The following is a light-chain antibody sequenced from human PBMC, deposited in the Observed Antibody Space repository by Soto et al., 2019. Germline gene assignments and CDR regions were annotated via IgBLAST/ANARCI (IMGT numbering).Light chain of an antibody. CDR2: DNN. CDR1: SSNIGAGY. CDR3: GAWDDRLTVYV. V-gene: IGLV1-51*01. J-gene: IGLJ1*01. Sequence: QSVLTQPPSVSGAPGQRVTISCTGSSSNIGAGYVVHWYQHLPGTAPKLLIYDNNKRPSGIPARFSGSKSGTSATLGITGLQTGDEADYYCGAWDDRLTVYVFGSGTKVTVL.